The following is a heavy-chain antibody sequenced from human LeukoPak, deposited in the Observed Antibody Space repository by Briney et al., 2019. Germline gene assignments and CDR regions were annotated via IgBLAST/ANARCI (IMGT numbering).Heavy chain of an antibody. V-gene: IGHV1-69*13. CDR2: IIPIFGTA. D-gene: IGHD6-6*01. CDR3: ARSPSSSGDYFDY. Sequence: SVTVSCKASGGTFSSYAISWVRQAPGQGLEWMGGIIPIFGTANYAQKFQGRVTITADESTSTVYMELSSLRSEDTAVYYCARSPSSSGDYFDYWGQGTLVTVSS. CDR1: GGTFSSYA. J-gene: IGHJ4*02.